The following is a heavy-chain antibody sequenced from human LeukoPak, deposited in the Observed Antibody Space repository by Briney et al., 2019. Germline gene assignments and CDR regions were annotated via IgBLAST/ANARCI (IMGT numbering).Heavy chain of an antibody. CDR2: IYYLGST. J-gene: IGHJ5*02. D-gene: IGHD6-13*01. CDR1: GGSISSNSYY. V-gene: IGHV4-39*01. CDR3: ARVTGQQLVQVDNWFDP. Sequence: SETLSLTCNVSGGSISSNSYYWAWIRQPPGKGLEWIGSIYYLGSTYYSPSLQGRLTISVDTSRNRFSLKLTSVTAADTAVYFCARVTGQQLVQVDNWFDPWGQGTLVIVSS.